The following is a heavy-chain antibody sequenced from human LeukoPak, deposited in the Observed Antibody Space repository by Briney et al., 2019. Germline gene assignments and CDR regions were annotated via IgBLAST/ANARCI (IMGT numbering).Heavy chain of an antibody. CDR2: IHYTGST. D-gene: IGHD3-3*01. CDR3: ARHPIERSLGGVPDWFDP. CDR1: GGSSDRGDYY. Sequence: PSETLSLTCTVSGGSSDRGDYYWGWVRQPPGKGLECIASIHYTGSTYYDPSLKSRVTLSVDTSKNQFSLNLYSVTAADTAIYYCARHPIERSLGGVPDWFDPWGQGTLVTISS. V-gene: IGHV4-39*07. J-gene: IGHJ5*02.